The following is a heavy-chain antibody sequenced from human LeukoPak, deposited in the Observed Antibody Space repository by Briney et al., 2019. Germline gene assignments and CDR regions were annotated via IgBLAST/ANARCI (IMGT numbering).Heavy chain of an antibody. D-gene: IGHD3-3*01. CDR1: GFTFRSYE. CDR3: ARGAPFGVVIGGYFDY. Sequence: GGSVRLSCAACGFTFRSYEMHWVRPARGRGLAGVGYINYRCSTKYYVDSVKGRFTISRDNDKNSLYLQMNSLRAEDTAVYYCARGAPFGVVIGGYFDYWGQGTLVTVSS. J-gene: IGHJ4*02. V-gene: IGHV3-48*03. CDR2: INYRCSTK.